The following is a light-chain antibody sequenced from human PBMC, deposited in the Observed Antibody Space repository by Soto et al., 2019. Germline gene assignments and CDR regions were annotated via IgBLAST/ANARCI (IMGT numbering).Light chain of an antibody. V-gene: IGKV1-5*03. Sequence: DIQMTQSPSTLSASVGDRVIITCRASQSISVWLAWYQQKAGKAPNLLIYKASRLESGVPSRFSGSGSETEFTLTISGLQPGDSATYYCQQYNSYSPTFGQGTKVEVK. CDR3: QQYNSYSPT. CDR2: KAS. J-gene: IGKJ1*01. CDR1: QSISVW.